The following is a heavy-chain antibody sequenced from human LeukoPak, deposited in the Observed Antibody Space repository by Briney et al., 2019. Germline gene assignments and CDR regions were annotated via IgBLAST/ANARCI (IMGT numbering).Heavy chain of an antibody. D-gene: IGHD1-26*01. CDR1: GESLSKYY. V-gene: IGHV4-34*01. CDR2: INHRGST. CDR3: ASSVGSTDY. J-gene: IGHJ4*02. Sequence: SETLSLTCAVYGESLSKYYWTWIRQSPGKGLEWIGEINHRGSTNQNPSLKGRVILSVDTSKHQFSLKLTSVTAADAAVYYCASSVGSTDYWGQGTLVTVSS.